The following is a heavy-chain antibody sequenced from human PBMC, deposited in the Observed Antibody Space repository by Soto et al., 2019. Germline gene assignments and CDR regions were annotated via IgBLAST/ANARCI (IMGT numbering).Heavy chain of an antibody. V-gene: IGHV3-7*05. J-gene: IGHJ4*02. CDR3: ARVSPPGYFDY. Sequence: GGSLRLSCAASGFTFSTYWMRWVRQAPGKGLEWVASIKQDGSEKYYVDSVTGRFTISRDNAKNSLYLQMNSLRAEDTAVYYCARVSPPGYFDYWGQGTLVTVSS. CDR2: IKQDGSEK. CDR1: GFTFSTYW.